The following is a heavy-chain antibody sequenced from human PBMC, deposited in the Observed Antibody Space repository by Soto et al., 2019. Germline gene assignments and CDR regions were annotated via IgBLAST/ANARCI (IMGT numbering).Heavy chain of an antibody. D-gene: IGHD3-9*01. J-gene: IGHJ4*02. Sequence: QVQLQQWGAGLLKPSETLSLTCAVYGGSFSGYYWSWIRQPPGKGLEWIGEINHSGSTNYNPSLKSRVTISVDTSKNQFSLKLSSVTAADTAVYYCARGAPYYDILTGYLYCDYWGQGTLVTVSS. CDR2: INHSGST. CDR3: ARGAPYYDILTGYLYCDY. CDR1: GGSFSGYY. V-gene: IGHV4-34*01.